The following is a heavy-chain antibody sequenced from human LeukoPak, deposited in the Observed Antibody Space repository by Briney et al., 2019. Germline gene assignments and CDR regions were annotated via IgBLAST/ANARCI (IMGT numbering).Heavy chain of an antibody. Sequence: SETLSLNSAVYGGSCGGYYWSWIRQPPGKGMKLIGEINHSGSTNYNPSLKSRVTISVDTSMNQFSLKLSSVTAADTAVYYCARAPSLYYYYGMDVWGQGTTVTVSS. CDR3: ARAPSLYYYYGMDV. V-gene: IGHV4-34*01. J-gene: IGHJ6*02. CDR2: INHSGST. CDR1: GGSCGGYY. D-gene: IGHD4-11*01.